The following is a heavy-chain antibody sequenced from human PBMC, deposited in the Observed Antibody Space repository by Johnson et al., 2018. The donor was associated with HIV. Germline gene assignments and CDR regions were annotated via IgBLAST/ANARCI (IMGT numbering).Heavy chain of an antibody. D-gene: IGHD1-1*01. CDR3: ATVWRNEGRHAFDV. J-gene: IGHJ3*01. CDR2: IKQDGSEK. V-gene: IGHV3-7*01. Sequence: EQLVESGGGVVQPGRSLRLSCAASGFTFSSYAMHWVRQAPGKGLEWVANIKQDGSEKYYVDSVKGRFTISRDNAKNSLYLQMNSLRAEDTAVYFCATVWRNEGRHAFDVWGQGTMVTVSS. CDR1: GFTFSSYA.